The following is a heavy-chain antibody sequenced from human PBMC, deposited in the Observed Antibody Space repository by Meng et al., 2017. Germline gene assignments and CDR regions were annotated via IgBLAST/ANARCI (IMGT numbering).Heavy chain of an antibody. J-gene: IGHJ4*02. CDR3: ARVKITGTTRSIDY. D-gene: IGHD1-7*01. CDR2: IYYSGST. Sequence: QGRLKGSGPGLVRPSGTLSLTCTAAGGSVSSGSYYWSWIRQPPGKGLEWIGYIYYSGSTNYNPSLKSRVTISVDTSKNQFSLKLSSVTAADTAVYYCARVKITGTTRSIDYWGQGTLVTVSS. V-gene: IGHV4-61*01. CDR1: GGSVSSGSYY.